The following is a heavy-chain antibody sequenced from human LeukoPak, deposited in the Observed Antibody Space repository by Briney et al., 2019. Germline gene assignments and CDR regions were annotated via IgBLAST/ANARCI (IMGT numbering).Heavy chain of an antibody. D-gene: IGHD4-23*01. J-gene: IGHJ4*02. Sequence: ASVKVSCKASVGTFSSYAISWVRQAPGQGLEWMGRIIPIFGIANYAQKFQGRVTLTADKSTSTAYMELSSLRSEDTAVYYCASFSATVVTGSYWGQGTLVTVSS. CDR2: IIPIFGIA. V-gene: IGHV1-69*04. CDR1: VGTFSSYA. CDR3: ASFSATVVTGSY.